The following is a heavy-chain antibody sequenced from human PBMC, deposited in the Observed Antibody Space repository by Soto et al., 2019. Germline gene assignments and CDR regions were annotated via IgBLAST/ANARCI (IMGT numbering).Heavy chain of an antibody. CDR1: GGSISSYY. Sequence: SETLSLTCTVSGGSISSYYWSWIRQPPGKGLEWIGYIYYSGSTNYNPSLKSRVTISVDTSKNQFSLNLSSVTAADTAVYYCARDLGAVAATGGYNWFDPWGEGTLVTVSS. J-gene: IGHJ5*02. CDR3: ARDLGAVAATGGYNWFDP. V-gene: IGHV4-59*01. D-gene: IGHD6-19*01. CDR2: IYYSGST.